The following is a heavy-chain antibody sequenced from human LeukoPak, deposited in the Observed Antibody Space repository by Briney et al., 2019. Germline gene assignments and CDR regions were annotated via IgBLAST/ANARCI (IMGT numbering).Heavy chain of an antibody. V-gene: IGHV3-23*01. CDR3: VRDRFYSFDY. CDR1: GFTFSSYA. J-gene: IGHJ4*02. Sequence: GGSLSLSCAASGFTFSSYAMTWVRQAPGKGLEWVSVISGSGGITYYADSVKRRFTISRDNAKNSLYLQMNSLKDEDTAVYYCVRDRFYSFDYWGQGTLVTVSS. CDR2: ISGSGGIT.